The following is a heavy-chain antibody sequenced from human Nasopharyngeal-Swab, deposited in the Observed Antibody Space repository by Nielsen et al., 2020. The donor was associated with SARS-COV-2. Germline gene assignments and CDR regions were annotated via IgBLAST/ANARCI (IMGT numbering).Heavy chain of an antibody. J-gene: IGHJ3*02. CDR1: GSTFDDYA. D-gene: IGHD1-1*01. CDR2: ISWNSGST. Sequence: GGSLRLSCAASGSTFDDYAMHWVRQAPGKGLEWVSGISWNSGSTGYADSVKGRFTISRDNAKNSLYLQMNSLRAEDTALYYCAKTATGTTEDDAFDIWGQGTMVTVSS. CDR3: AKTATGTTEDDAFDI. V-gene: IGHV3-9*01.